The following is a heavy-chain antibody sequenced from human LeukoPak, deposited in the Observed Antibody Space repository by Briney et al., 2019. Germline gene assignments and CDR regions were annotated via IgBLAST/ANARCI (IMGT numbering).Heavy chain of an antibody. Sequence: ASVKVSCKASGGTFSSYAISWVRQAPGQGLEWMGGIIPIFGTANYAQKFQGRVTITADESTSTAYMELSSLRSEDTAVCYCAISVHWGSNYFDYWGQGTLGTVSS. CDR1: GGTFSSYA. V-gene: IGHV1-69*13. CDR3: AISVHWGSNYFDY. D-gene: IGHD7-27*01. J-gene: IGHJ4*02. CDR2: IIPIFGTA.